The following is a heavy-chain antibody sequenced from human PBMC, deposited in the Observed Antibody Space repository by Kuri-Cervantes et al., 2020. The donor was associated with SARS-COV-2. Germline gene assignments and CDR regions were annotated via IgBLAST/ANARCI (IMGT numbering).Heavy chain of an antibody. CDR3: AKAFRIAAAGTCFDY. Sequence: GGSLRLSCAASGFTFSSYAMSWVRQAPGKGLEWVSAISGSGGSTYYADSVKGRFTISRDNPKNTLYLQMNSLRAEDTAVYYCAKAFRIAAAGTCFDYWGQGTLVTVSS. CDR2: ISGSGGST. V-gene: IGHV3-23*01. J-gene: IGHJ4*02. CDR1: GFTFSSYA. D-gene: IGHD6-13*01.